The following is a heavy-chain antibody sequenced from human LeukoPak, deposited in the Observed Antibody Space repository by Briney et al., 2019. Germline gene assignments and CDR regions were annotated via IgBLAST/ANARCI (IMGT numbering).Heavy chain of an antibody. CDR1: GYTFTGHS. CDR3: ARDPGVTNWFDP. D-gene: IGHD2-21*02. J-gene: IGHJ5*02. CDR2: VSPNSGGT. V-gene: IGHV1-2*02. Sequence: ASVKVSCKASGYTFTGHSIHWVRQAPGQGLEWMRWVSPNSGGTKYAQKFQGRVTMTRDTSISTAYMELTSLRSDDTAVYYCARDPGVTNWFDPWGQGTLVSVSS.